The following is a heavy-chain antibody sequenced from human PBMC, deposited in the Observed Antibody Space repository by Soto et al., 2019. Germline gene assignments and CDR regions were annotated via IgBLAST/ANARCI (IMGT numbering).Heavy chain of an antibody. D-gene: IGHD3-22*01. Sequence: EVQLVESGGGLVQPGRSLRLSCAASRFTFDDYAMHWVRQARGKGLEWVSGIRWNSGSIGYADSVKGRFTNSRDNAKNSLYLQMNSLRAEDTALYYCAKGDSSGYDYWGQGTLVTVSS. CDR2: IRWNSGSI. V-gene: IGHV3-9*01. CDR3: AKGDSSGYDY. J-gene: IGHJ4*02. CDR1: RFTFDDYA.